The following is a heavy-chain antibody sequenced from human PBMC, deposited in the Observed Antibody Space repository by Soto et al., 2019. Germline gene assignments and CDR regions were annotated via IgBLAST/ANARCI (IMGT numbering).Heavy chain of an antibody. CDR2: ISYDGSNK. CDR1: GFTFSSYA. V-gene: IGHV3-30-3*01. CDR3: ARGDVVVVAATLGSRTFYFDY. J-gene: IGHJ4*02. D-gene: IGHD2-15*01. Sequence: QAQLVESGGGVVQPGRSLRLSCAASGFTFSSYAMHWVRQAPGKGLEWVAVISYDGSNKYYADSVKGRFTISRDNSKNTLYLQMNSLRAEDTAVYYCARGDVVVVAATLGSRTFYFDYWGQGTLVTVSS.